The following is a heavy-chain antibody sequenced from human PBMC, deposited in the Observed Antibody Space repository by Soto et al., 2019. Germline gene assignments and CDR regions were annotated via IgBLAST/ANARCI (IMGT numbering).Heavy chain of an antibody. V-gene: IGHV4-38-2*02. D-gene: IGHD3-22*01. CDR3: AREVSGYDSSGHDY. CDR1: GYSISSGYY. CDR2: IYHSGSA. J-gene: IGHJ4*02. Sequence: LETLSLTCAVSGYSISSGYYWGWIRPPPGKGLEWIGSIYHSGSAYYNPSLKSRVTISVDTSKNQFSLKLSSVTAADTAVYYCAREVSGYDSSGHDYWGQGTLVTVSS.